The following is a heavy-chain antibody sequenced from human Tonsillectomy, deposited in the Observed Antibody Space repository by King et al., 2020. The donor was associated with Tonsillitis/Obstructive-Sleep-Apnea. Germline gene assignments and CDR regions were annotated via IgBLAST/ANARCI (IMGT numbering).Heavy chain of an antibody. J-gene: IGHJ5*02. D-gene: IGHD1-26*01. CDR2: ISFDGSNK. V-gene: IGHV3-30*04. CDR3: ASPSMGASP. Sequence: VQLVESGGGVVQPGRSLRLSCAASGFTFSSYAIHWVRQAPGKGLEWVAIISFDGSNKYYADSVKGRFTISRDNSKNTLYLQMNSLRAEDTAVYYCASPSMGASPFGQGTLVTVSS. CDR1: GFTFSSYA.